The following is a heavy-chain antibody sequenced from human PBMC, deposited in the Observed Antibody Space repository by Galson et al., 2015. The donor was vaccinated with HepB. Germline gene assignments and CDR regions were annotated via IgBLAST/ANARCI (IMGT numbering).Heavy chain of an antibody. CDR3: AKSAQWRAFGI. CDR2: ISYDGSNK. Sequence: SLRLSCAASGFTFSSYGMHWVRQAPGKGLEWVAVISYDGSNKYYADSVKGRFTISRDNSKNTLYLQMNSLRAEDTAVYYCAKSAQWRAFGIWGQGTMVTVSS. V-gene: IGHV3-30*18. D-gene: IGHD6-19*01. CDR1: GFTFSSYG. J-gene: IGHJ3*02.